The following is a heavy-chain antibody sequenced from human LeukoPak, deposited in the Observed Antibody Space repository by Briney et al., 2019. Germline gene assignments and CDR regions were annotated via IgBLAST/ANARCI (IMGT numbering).Heavy chain of an antibody. D-gene: IGHD5-18*01. CDR2: VSDGGRT. V-gene: IGHV4-59*01. J-gene: IGHJ3*02. Sequence: SETLSLTCSVSGGSITSYYWSWIRQPPGKGLEWIGHVSDGGRTNYSPSLRSRVSISVDTSKNQFSLKLNSVTAADTAVYYCARDGYSYGYGAFDIWGQGTMVTVSS. CDR1: GGSITSYY. CDR3: ARDGYSYGYGAFDI.